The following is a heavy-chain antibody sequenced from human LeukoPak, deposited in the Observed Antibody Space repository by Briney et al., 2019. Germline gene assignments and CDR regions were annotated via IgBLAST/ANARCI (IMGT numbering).Heavy chain of an antibody. CDR1: GFTFDDYA. J-gene: IGHJ4*02. CDR3: AKDRS. CDR2: ISWNSGSI. Sequence: GGSLRLSCAASGFTFDDYAMHWVRQAPGKGLEWVSGISWNSGSIGYADSVKGRFTISSDNAKNSLYLQMNSLRAEDTALYYCAKDRSWGQGTLVTVSS. V-gene: IGHV3-9*01.